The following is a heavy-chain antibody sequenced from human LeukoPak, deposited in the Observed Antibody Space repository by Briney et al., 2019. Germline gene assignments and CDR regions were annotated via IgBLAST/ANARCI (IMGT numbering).Heavy chain of an antibody. V-gene: IGHV3-30*04. Sequence: GGSLRLSCAASGFTFSSYAMHWVRQAPGKGLEWVAVISYDGSNKYYADSVKGRFTISRDNSKNTLYLQMNSLRAEDTAVYYCARDGEQRAFDIWGQGTMVTVSS. CDR2: ISYDGSNK. J-gene: IGHJ3*02. CDR1: GFTFSSYA. D-gene: IGHD1-26*01. CDR3: ARDGEQRAFDI.